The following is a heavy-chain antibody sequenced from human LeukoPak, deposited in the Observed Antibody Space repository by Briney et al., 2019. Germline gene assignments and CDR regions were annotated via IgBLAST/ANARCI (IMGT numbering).Heavy chain of an antibody. CDR1: GYTFASYG. J-gene: IGHJ6*02. D-gene: IGHD5-18*01. Sequence: ASVKVSCKASGYTFASYGISWVRQAPGHGPEWMGWIGPYNGNTNYAQKLQGRVTMTTDASTTTAYMELRSLRSEDTAVYYCARDRSGYSYGTDYYYYGMDVWGQGTTVTVSS. V-gene: IGHV1-18*01. CDR2: IGPYNGNT. CDR3: ARDRSGYSYGTDYYYYGMDV.